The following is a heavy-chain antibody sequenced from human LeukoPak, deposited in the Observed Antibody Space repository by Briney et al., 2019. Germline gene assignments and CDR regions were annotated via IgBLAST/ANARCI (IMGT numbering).Heavy chain of an antibody. J-gene: IGHJ5*02. CDR2: INPTGGSA. V-gene: IGHV1-46*01. Sequence: ALVKVSCKASGYTFTNYYIHWVRQPPGQGLEWMGIINPTGGSASYAQKFQGRVSMTSDTSTSTLYLELSSLRSEDTAVYYCARDRSGSRWRWFDPWGQGTLVTVSS. D-gene: IGHD6-13*01. CDR3: ARDRSGSRWRWFDP. CDR1: GYTFTNYY.